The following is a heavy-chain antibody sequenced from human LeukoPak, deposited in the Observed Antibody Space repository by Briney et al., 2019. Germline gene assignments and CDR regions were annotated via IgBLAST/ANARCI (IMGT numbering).Heavy chain of an antibody. Sequence: ASVKVSCKASGYTFTGYYMHWVRQPPGQGLEWMGWINPNSGGTNYAQKFQGRVTMTRDTSISTAYMELSRLRSDDTAVYYCARGVDTAMRVDAFDIWGQGTMVTVSS. CDR3: ARGVDTAMRVDAFDI. V-gene: IGHV1-2*02. J-gene: IGHJ3*02. CDR1: GYTFTGYY. CDR2: INPNSGGT. D-gene: IGHD5-18*01.